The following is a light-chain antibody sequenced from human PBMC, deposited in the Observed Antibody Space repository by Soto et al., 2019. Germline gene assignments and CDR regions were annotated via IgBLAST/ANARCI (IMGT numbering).Light chain of an antibody. CDR3: KSYAGSNTYV. V-gene: IGLV2-8*01. CDR2: EVV. Sequence: QTVLTQPPSASGSPGQSVTISCTGTKNDIGLYDFVSWYRHHPGKAPRLIIYEVVQRPSGVPDRFSGSKSGNTASLTVSGLQAADEAAYFCKSYAGSNTYVFGSGTKVTVL. CDR1: KNDIGLYDF. J-gene: IGLJ1*01.